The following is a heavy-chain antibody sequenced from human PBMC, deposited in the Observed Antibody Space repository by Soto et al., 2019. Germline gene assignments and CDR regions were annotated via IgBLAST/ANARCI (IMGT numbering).Heavy chain of an antibody. CDR2: ISYDGSNK. V-gene: IGHV3-30*03. J-gene: IGHJ6*02. CDR3: ARDYCTNGVCYKGNMVYYYYGMDV. D-gene: IGHD2-8*01. Sequence: QVQLVESGGGVVQPGRSLRLSCAASGFTFSSYGMHWVRQAPGKGLEWVAVISYDGSNKYYADSVKGRFTISRDNSKNTLYLQMNSLRAEDTAVYYCARDYCTNGVCYKGNMVYYYYGMDVWGQGTTVTVSS. CDR1: GFTFSSYG.